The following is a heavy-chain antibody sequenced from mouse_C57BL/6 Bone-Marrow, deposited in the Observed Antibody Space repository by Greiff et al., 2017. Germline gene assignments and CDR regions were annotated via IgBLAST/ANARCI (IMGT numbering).Heavy chain of an antibody. CDR1: GYTFTSYW. CDR3: STEFYYYGSSYGYFDV. D-gene: IGHD1-1*01. V-gene: IGHV1-69*01. CDR2: IDPSDSYT. J-gene: IGHJ1*03. Sequence: QVQLQQPGAELVMPGASVKLSCKASGYTFTSYWMHWVKQRPGQGLKWIGEIDPSDSYTNYTQKFKGKSTLTLDKSSSTAYMQLSSLTSEASAVYYCSTEFYYYGSSYGYFDVWGTGTTVTVSS.